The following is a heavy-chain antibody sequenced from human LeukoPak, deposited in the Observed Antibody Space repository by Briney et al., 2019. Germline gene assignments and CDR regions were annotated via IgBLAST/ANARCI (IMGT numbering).Heavy chain of an antibody. CDR2: IYYSGST. Sequence: PSETLSLTCTVSGGSISSSSYYWGWIRQPPGKGLEWIGSIYYSGSTYYNPSLKSRVTISVDTSKNQFSLKLSSVTAADTAVYYCARVRFTGGSGSYFDYWGQGTLVTVSS. D-gene: IGHD3-10*01. V-gene: IGHV4-39*07. J-gene: IGHJ4*02. CDR1: GGSISSSSYY. CDR3: ARVRFTGGSGSYFDY.